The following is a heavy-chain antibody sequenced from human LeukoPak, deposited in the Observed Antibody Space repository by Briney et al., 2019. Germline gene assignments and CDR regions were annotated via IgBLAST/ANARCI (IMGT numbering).Heavy chain of an antibody. CDR3: ATFTGITPLRFCTDGVCSEGDI. CDR1: GFTFDDYA. Sequence: GRSLRLSCAASGFTFDDYAMHWVRQAPGKGLEWVSGISWNSGSIGYADSVKGRFTISRDNAKNSLYLQMNSLRAEDTALYYCATFTGITPLRFCTDGVCSEGDIWGQGTMVTVSS. V-gene: IGHV3-9*01. J-gene: IGHJ3*02. D-gene: IGHD2-8*01. CDR2: ISWNSGSI.